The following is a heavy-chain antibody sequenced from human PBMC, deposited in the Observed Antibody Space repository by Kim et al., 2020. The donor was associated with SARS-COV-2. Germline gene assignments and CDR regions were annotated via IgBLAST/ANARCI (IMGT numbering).Heavy chain of an antibody. J-gene: IGHJ4*02. CDR3: LNSYAPY. CDR2: MSDGGNT. Sequence: GGSLRLSCAASGFTVSSNYMAWVRQAPGKGLEWVSLMSDGGNTYYADSVKGRFTISRDNSKNTLFLEMNGLRAEDTATYYYLNSYAPYWGQGTLVTVSS. CDR1: GFTVSSNY. D-gene: IGHD2-2*01. V-gene: IGHV3-53*01.